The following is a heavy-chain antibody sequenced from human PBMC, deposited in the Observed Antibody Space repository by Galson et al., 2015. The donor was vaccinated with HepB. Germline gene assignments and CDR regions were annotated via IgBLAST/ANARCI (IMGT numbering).Heavy chain of an antibody. CDR2: VYPSDSDT. CDR1: GYTFPNYW. CDR3: ARHHKAYSSSWYLGD. V-gene: IGHV5-51*01. J-gene: IGHJ4*02. Sequence: QSGAEVKKPGEALKISCRTSGYTFPNYWVAWVRQVPGKGLDWMGIVYPSDSDTRYSQSFQGQVTISADKSASTVYLQWTSLKASDSGIYYCARHHKAYSSSWYLGDWGQGTLVTVSS. D-gene: IGHD6-13*01.